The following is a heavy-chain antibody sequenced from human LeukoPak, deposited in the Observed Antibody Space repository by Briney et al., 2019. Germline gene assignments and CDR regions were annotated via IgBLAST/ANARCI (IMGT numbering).Heavy chain of an antibody. V-gene: IGHV4-59*08. CDR1: GGSISTYY. D-gene: IGHD1-1*01. J-gene: IGHJ5*02. Sequence: QVQLQESGPGLLKPSEALSLTCTVAGGSISTYYWRWIRQPPGKGLEWVGYIFNDGRTNYDPSLRSRVAISVDPSKNQPSLKLSSVTAADTAVYYCARRLGYGWFDPWGQGTLVTVSS. CDR3: ARRLGYGWFDP. CDR2: IFNDGRT.